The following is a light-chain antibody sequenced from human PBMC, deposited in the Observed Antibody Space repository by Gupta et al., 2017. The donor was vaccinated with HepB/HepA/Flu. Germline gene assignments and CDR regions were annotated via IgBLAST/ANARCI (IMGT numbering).Light chain of an antibody. V-gene: IGKV4-1*01. Sequence: DIVMTHSPDSLAVSLGERATIKCKSSQNVLYTSNNKHSLAWYQQKTGQPPKLLIYWASARESGVPDRFSGRGSGTDFALTISSLQAEDVAVYYCQQYDSTPWTFGQGTKVEIK. CDR3: QQYDSTPWT. CDR1: QNVLYTSNNKHS. CDR2: WAS. J-gene: IGKJ1*01.